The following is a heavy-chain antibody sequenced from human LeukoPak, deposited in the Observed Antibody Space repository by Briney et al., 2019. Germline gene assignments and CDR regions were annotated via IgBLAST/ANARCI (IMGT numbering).Heavy chain of an antibody. Sequence: GGSLRLSCAASGFTFSSYAMNWVRQAPGKGLEWVSIIYSGDNTYYADSVKGRFTISRDNAKNSLYLQMNSLRAEDTAVYYCARDELTTPFDYWGQGTLVTVSS. J-gene: IGHJ4*02. CDR3: ARDELTTPFDY. V-gene: IGHV3-66*01. CDR2: IYSGDNT. D-gene: IGHD4/OR15-4a*01. CDR1: GFTFSSYA.